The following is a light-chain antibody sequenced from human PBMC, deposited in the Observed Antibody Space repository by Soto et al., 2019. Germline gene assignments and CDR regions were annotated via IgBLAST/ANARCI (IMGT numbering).Light chain of an antibody. CDR2: GAA. V-gene: IGKV3-15*01. CDR1: QSISSN. Sequence: EIVMTQSPDILSVSPGERATLSCRANQSISSNLAWYQQKPGQAPRLLIYGAATRATVIPARFSGSGSGTDFTLTINSLQSEDFAVYYCQMYNNWVGTFGGGTKVEIK. J-gene: IGKJ4*01. CDR3: QMYNNWVGT.